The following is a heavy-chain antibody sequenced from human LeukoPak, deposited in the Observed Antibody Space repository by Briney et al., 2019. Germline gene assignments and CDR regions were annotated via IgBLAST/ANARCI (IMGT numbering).Heavy chain of an antibody. CDR2: IRYDGTNK. V-gene: IGHV3-30*02. CDR3: ARGPSGYHNT. J-gene: IGHJ4*02. Sequence: GGSLRLSCAASGFTFSSYGMHWVRQAPGKGLEWVAFIRYDGTNKYYADSVKGRFTISRDNSKNTLYLQMNSLRAEDTAVYYCARGPSGYHNTGGQGTLVTVSS. D-gene: IGHD5-12*01. CDR1: GFTFSSYG.